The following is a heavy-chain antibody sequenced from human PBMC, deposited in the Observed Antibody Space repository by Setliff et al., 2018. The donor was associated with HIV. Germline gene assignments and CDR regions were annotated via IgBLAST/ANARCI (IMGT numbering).Heavy chain of an antibody. J-gene: IGHJ3*02. Sequence: ASVKVSCKASGYTFTSYYMHWVRQAPGQGLEWMGIINPSGGSTSYAQKFQGRVTMTRDTSTSTVYMELSSLRSEDTAVYYCARDPRLDTVTDGGAFDIWGQGTMVPVSS. CDR3: ARDPRLDTVTDGGAFDI. V-gene: IGHV1-46*01. CDR2: INPSGGST. CDR1: GYTFTSYY. D-gene: IGHD4-4*01.